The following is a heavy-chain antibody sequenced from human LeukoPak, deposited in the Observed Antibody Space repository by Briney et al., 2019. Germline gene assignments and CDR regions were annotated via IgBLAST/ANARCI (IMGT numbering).Heavy chain of an antibody. CDR1: GGSISGYY. D-gene: IGHD1-26*01. J-gene: IGHJ4*02. Sequence: PSETLSLTCAAYGGSISGYYWRWIRQPPGKGREGIGQIYSGGGTIYNPSLKSRVPFSLEPSKKQLSLKLTSVTAADTAVHYCARHLSGSYSFDYWGQGTLVIVSS. CDR3: ARHLSGSYSFDY. V-gene: IGHV4-34*01. CDR2: IYSGGGT.